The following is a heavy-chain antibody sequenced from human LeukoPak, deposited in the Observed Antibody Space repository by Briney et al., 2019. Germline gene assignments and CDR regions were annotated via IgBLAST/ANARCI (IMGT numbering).Heavy chain of an antibody. V-gene: IGHV3-23*01. Sequence: GGSLRLSCAASGFTFSSYGMHWVRQAPGKGLEWVSAISGSGGSTYYADSVKGRFTISRDNSKNTLYLQMNSLRAEDTAVYYCAIPETYCSSTSCSNWGQGTLVTVS. J-gene: IGHJ4*02. D-gene: IGHD2-2*01. CDR3: AIPETYCSSTSCSN. CDR2: ISGSGGST. CDR1: GFTFSSYG.